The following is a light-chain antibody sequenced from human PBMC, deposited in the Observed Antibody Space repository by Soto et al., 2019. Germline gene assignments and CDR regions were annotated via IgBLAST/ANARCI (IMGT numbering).Light chain of an antibody. CDR3: QSYDSSLSGYV. Sequence: QSVLTQPRSVSGSPGQSVTVSCIGSSANIGAAYNVDWYQQLPGTAPKLLIYGTNNRPSGVPARFSGSKSGTSASLAIAGLQAEDEGDYYCQSYDSSLSGYVFGTGTKVTVL. CDR1: SANIGAAYN. V-gene: IGLV1-40*01. CDR2: GTN. J-gene: IGLJ1*01.